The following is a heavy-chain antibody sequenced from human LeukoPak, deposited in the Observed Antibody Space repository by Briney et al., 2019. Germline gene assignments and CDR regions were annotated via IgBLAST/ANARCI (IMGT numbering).Heavy chain of an antibody. J-gene: IGHJ4*02. V-gene: IGHV3-7*03. Sequence: GGSLRLSCAASGFTSSSYWMSWVRQAPGKGLEWVANIKQDGSEKYYVDSVKGRFTISRDNAKNSLYLQMNSLRAEDTAVYYCAKDHRTHMVRGVISYFDYWGQGTLVTVSS. D-gene: IGHD3-10*01. CDR3: AKDHRTHMVRGVISYFDY. CDR1: GFTSSSYW. CDR2: IKQDGSEK.